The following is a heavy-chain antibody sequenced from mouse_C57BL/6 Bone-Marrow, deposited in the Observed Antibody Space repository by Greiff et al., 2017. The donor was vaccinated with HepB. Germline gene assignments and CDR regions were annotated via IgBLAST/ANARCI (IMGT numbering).Heavy chain of an antibody. CDR1: GFTFSDYY. CDR3: ARDLDGSSSSRAY. V-gene: IGHV5-16*01. Sequence: DVMLVESEGGLVQPGSSMKLSCTASGFTFSDYYMAWVRQVPEKGLEWVANINYDGSSTYYLDSLKSRFIISRDNAKNILYLQMSSLKSEDTATYYCARDLDGSSSSRAYWGQGTLVTVSA. CDR2: INYDGSST. J-gene: IGHJ3*01. D-gene: IGHD1-1*01.